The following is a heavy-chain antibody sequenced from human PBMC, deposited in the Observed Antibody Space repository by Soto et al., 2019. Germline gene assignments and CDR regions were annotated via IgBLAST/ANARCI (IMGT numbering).Heavy chain of an antibody. CDR1: GYIITSYG. Sequence: GASVKVSCKTSGYIITSYGISWVRQAPGQGLEWMGWITTDKGKTTYAQKFQGRVTMTTDTSTSTAYMEMRSLRSDDTAVYYCATRSPAFDYWGQGTLVTVSS. CDR3: ATRSPAFDY. CDR2: ITTDKGKT. V-gene: IGHV1-18*01. J-gene: IGHJ4*02.